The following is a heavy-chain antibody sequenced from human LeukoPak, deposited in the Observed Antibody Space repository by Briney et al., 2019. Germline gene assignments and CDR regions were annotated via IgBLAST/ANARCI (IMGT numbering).Heavy chain of an antibody. Sequence: PGGSLRLSCSGSGFAFSGFAMGWVRQAPGKGLEWVSSISGGGDNTYYADSVDGRFTVSRDNSKNTLYLQMNSLRAEDTAVYYCAKSLGVGAYTRYKGFDQWGQGTLVTVSS. CDR2: ISGGGDNT. J-gene: IGHJ4*02. CDR1: GFAFSGFA. V-gene: IGHV3-23*01. CDR3: AKSLGVGAYTRYKGFDQ. D-gene: IGHD3-16*02.